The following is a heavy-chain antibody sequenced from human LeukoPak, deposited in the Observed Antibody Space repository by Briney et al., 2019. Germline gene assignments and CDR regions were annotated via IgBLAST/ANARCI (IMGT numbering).Heavy chain of an antibody. J-gene: IGHJ6*03. V-gene: IGHV3-23*01. CDR3: AYGAGGYFYYYYCYNMDV. CDR1: GFTFSSYA. Sequence: GGSLRLSCAASGFTFSSYAMSWVRQDPGKVLEWVSAISCSGGSTYYAHSVKGRFTISRDNPKNTLYLQMNSLRAEDTAVYDCAYGAGGYFYYYYCYNMDVW. D-gene: IGHD3-10*01. CDR2: ISCSGGST.